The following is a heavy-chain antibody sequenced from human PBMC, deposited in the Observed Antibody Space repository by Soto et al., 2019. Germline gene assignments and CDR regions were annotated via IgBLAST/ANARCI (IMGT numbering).Heavy chain of an antibody. V-gene: IGHV3-23*01. Sequence: GGSLRLSCAAFGFTFSSYAMSWVRQAPGKGLEWVSAISGSGGSTYYADSVKGRFTISRDNSKNTLYLQMNSLRAEDTAVYYCAKEGTIWSELYYYYYGMDVWGQGTTVTVSS. D-gene: IGHD3-3*01. CDR2: ISGSGGST. CDR3: AKEGTIWSELYYYYYGMDV. CDR1: GFTFSSYA. J-gene: IGHJ6*02.